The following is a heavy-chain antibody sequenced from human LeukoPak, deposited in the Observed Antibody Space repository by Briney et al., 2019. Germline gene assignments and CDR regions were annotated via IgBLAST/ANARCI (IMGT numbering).Heavy chain of an antibody. CDR2: IYYSGST. J-gene: IGHJ6*03. D-gene: IGHD6-13*01. CDR1: GGSISSYY. V-gene: IGHV4-59*01. Sequence: SETLSLTCTVSGGSISSYYWSWIRQPPGKGVEWIGYIYYSGSTNYNPSLKSRVTISVDTSKNQFSLKLSSVTAADTAVYYCARGPYSSSWSVLYYYYMDVWGKGTTVTVSS. CDR3: ARGPYSSSWSVLYYYYMDV.